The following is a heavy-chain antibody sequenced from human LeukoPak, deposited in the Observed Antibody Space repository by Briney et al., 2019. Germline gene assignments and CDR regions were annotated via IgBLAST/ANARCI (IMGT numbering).Heavy chain of an antibody. CDR3: ARGLRGRLGELSLEFDP. CDR1: GGSISSGSYY. D-gene: IGHD3-16*02. Sequence: SQTLSLTCTVSGGSISSGSYYWSWIRQPAGKGLEWIGRIYTSGSTNYNPPLKSRVTISVDTSKNQFSLKLSSVTAADTAVYYCARGLRGRLGELSLEFDPWGQGTLVTVSS. CDR2: IYTSGST. V-gene: IGHV4-61*02. J-gene: IGHJ5*02.